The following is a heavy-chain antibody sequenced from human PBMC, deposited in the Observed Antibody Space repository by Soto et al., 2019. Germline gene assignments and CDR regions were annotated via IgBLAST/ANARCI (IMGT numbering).Heavy chain of an antibody. CDR1: GYSITSGYY. D-gene: IGHD6-13*01. Sequence: SDTLSLTCAVSGYSITSGYYWGWIRQPPGKGLQWIGSINHIGTTYYNPSLKSRVTISLDTSRNQFSVRLSSVTAADTAVYYCARVRGSSYPPFWFDPCGQGTLVPVSS. CDR2: INHIGTT. V-gene: IGHV4-38-2*01. J-gene: IGHJ5*02. CDR3: ARVRGSSYPPFWFDP.